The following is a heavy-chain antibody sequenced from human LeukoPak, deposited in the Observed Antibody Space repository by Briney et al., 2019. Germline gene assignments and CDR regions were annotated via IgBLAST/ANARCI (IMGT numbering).Heavy chain of an antibody. D-gene: IGHD3-10*01. V-gene: IGHV3-21*01. CDR2: ISSSSSYI. CDR3: AREAYYYGSGSYGMDV. CDR1: GFTFSSYS. Sequence: GGSLRLSCAASGFTFSSYSMNWVRQAPGKGLEWVSSISSSSSYIYYADSVKGRFTISRDNAKNSLYLQMNSLRAEDTAVYYCAREAYYYGSGSYGMDVWGQGTTVTVSS. J-gene: IGHJ6*02.